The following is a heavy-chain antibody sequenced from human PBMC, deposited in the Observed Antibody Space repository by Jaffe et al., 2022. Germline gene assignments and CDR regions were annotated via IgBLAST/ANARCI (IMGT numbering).Heavy chain of an antibody. Sequence: EVQLVESGGGLVQPGGSLRLSCATSGFTFSTYWMSWVRQAPGKGLEWVANINQHGSEKYYVDSVKGRFTISRDNAKNSLYLLMNSLRAEDTAVYYCARGYSSSWYNWFDPWGQGTLVTVSS. J-gene: IGHJ5*02. D-gene: IGHD6-13*01. V-gene: IGHV3-7*04. CDR3: ARGYSSSWYNWFDP. CDR2: INQHGSEK. CDR1: GFTFSTYW.